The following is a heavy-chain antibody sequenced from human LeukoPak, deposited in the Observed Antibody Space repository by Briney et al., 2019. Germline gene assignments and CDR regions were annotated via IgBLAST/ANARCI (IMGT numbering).Heavy chain of an antibody. Sequence: VASVKVSCKASGYTFTGDYMHWVRQAPGQGLEWMGWINPNSGDTNFAQKFQGRVTMTRDTSISTAYMELRRLTSDDTAIYYCARSLSTDYWGQGTLVAVSS. J-gene: IGHJ4*02. CDR1: GYTFTGDY. CDR2: INPNSGDT. V-gene: IGHV1-2*02. CDR3: ARSLSTDY.